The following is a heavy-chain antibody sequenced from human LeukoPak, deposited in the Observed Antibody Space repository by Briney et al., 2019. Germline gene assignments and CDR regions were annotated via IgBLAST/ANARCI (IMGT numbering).Heavy chain of an antibody. J-gene: IGHJ4*02. Sequence: SETLSLTCTVSGGSISPYSVSWIRQPPGKGLQWIGYIYYGGNTNYNPSLKSRVTIYLHTSKKQFYLKLRSVTAADTAMHYCARGADAANSGLFDYWGQGTLVTVSS. V-gene: IGHV4-59*01. D-gene: IGHD4-23*01. CDR3: ARGADAANSGLFDY. CDR1: GGSISPYS. CDR2: IYYGGNT.